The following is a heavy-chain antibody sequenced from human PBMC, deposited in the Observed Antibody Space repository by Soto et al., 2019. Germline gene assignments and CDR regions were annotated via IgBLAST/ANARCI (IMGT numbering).Heavy chain of an antibody. V-gene: IGHV3-23*01. D-gene: IGHD3-10*01. CDR1: GFTFSSHA. CDR3: AKELSRSRFGEDFDY. Sequence: EVQLLESGGGLVQPGGSLRLSCAASGFTFSSHAMSWVRQAPGRGLEWVSATSGRGDSTYYADSVKGRFTISRDNSKNTRYVQMNSLRAEDTGVYYCAKELSRSRFGEDFDYWGRGTLVTVSS. CDR2: TSGRGDST. J-gene: IGHJ4*02.